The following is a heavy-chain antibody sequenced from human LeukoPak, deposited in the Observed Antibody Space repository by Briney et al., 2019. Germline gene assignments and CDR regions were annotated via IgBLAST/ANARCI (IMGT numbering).Heavy chain of an antibody. V-gene: IGHV1-69*05. CDR2: IIPIFGTA. Sequence: ASVKVSCKASGGTFSSYAISWVRQAPGQGLEWMGGIIPIFGTANYAQKFQGRVTITTDESTSTAYMELSSLRSEDTAVYYCASDPSIAGYFDYWGQGTLVTVSS. J-gene: IGHJ4*02. CDR3: ASDPSIAGYFDY. D-gene: IGHD6-6*01. CDR1: GGTFSSYA.